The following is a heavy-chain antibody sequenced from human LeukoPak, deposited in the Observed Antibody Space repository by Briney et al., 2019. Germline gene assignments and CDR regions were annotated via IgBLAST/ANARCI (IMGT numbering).Heavy chain of an antibody. CDR3: ARENYDVLTYFGTGMDV. D-gene: IGHD3-9*01. J-gene: IGHJ6*02. V-gene: IGHV3-53*01. Sequence: HPGGSLRLSCAASGFTVSSNFLSWVRQPPGKGLEWVSDIYSGGSTYYADSVKGRFTISRDNSKNTLYLQMNSLRAEDTAVYYCARENYDVLTYFGTGMDVWGQGTTVTVSS. CDR1: GFTVSSNF. CDR2: IYSGGST.